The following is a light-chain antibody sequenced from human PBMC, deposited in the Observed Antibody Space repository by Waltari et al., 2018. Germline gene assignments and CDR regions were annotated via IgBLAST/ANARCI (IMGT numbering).Light chain of an antibody. Sequence: EVVLTQSPGTLSLSPGETATLSCRASQSIGRYLVWYQQKSGQPPRLLIYGASTRATGIPDRFSGSGSGTDFSLTISRLEAEDFAVYYCQNHERLPATFGQGTKVEMK. V-gene: IGKV3-20*01. CDR1: QSIGRY. CDR2: GAS. CDR3: QNHERLPAT. J-gene: IGKJ1*01.